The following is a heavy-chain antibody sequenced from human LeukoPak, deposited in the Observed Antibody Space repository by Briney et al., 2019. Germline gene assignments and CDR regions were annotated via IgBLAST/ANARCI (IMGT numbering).Heavy chain of an antibody. Sequence: SVKVSCKASGYTFNGFYLHWVRQAPGQGLEWMGWINPNSGGTNYAQKFQGRVTMTRDTSISRAYMELSRLRSDDTAVYYCARWMATVTTPDYWGQGTLVTVSP. J-gene: IGHJ4*02. CDR1: GYTFNGFY. CDR2: INPNSGGT. D-gene: IGHD4-11*01. CDR3: ARWMATVTTPDY. V-gene: IGHV1-2*02.